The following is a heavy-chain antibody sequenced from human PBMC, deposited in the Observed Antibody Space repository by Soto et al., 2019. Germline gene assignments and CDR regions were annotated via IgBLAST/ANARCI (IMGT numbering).Heavy chain of an antibody. Sequence: SETLSLTCTVSRGSISSGTNYWAWIRQPPGKGLEWIANIYYSGSTFYNPTPKSRVTISLDTSKNQFSLKLRSVTAADTAVYYCARHEAGWYFDSRGQGTLVTVSS. J-gene: IGHJ4*02. CDR2: IYYSGST. V-gene: IGHV4-39*01. D-gene: IGHD6-25*01. CDR1: RGSISSGTNY. CDR3: ARHEAGWYFDS.